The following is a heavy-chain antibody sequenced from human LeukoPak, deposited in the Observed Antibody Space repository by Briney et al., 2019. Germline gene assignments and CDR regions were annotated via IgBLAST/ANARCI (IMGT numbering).Heavy chain of an antibody. CDR2: INWNGGST. D-gene: IGHD6-13*01. Sequence: AGGSLRLSCAASGFTFDDYGMSWVRQAPGKGLEWVSGINWNGGSTGYADSVKGRFTIFRDNAKNSLYLQMNSLRAEDTALYYCAREQGYSSSWYAKNGYYFDYWGQGTLVTVSS. J-gene: IGHJ4*02. CDR1: GFTFDDYG. CDR3: AREQGYSSSWYAKNGYYFDY. V-gene: IGHV3-20*04.